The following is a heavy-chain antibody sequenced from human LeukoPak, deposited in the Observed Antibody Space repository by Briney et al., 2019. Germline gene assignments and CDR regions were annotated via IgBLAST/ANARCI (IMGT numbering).Heavy chain of an antibody. J-gene: IGHJ4*02. CDR2: IYYSGST. CDR3: ARSLAGYYGSGSYYKWDYFDY. CDR1: GGSISNYY. D-gene: IGHD3-10*01. V-gene: IGHV4-59*01. Sequence: PSETLSLTCAVSGGSISNYYWSWIRQPPGKGLEWIGYIYYSGSTKYNSALKGRVTISVDTSKNQFSLFLSSVTAADTAVHYCARSLAGYYGSGSYYKWDYFDYWGQGTLVTVSS.